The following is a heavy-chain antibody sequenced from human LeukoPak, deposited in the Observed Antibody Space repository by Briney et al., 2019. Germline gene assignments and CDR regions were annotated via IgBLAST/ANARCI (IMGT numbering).Heavy chain of an antibody. CDR3: ARGFQGYFDY. CDR1: GFTFSVYS. V-gene: IGHV3-48*01. Sequence: GGSLRLSCAASGFTFSVYSMNWVRQAPEKGLEWVSYFSSTTNTIYYADSVKGRFTISRDNAKNSLYLQMNSLRAEDTAVYYCARGFQGYFDYWGRGTLVTVSS. CDR2: FSSTTNTI. J-gene: IGHJ4*02.